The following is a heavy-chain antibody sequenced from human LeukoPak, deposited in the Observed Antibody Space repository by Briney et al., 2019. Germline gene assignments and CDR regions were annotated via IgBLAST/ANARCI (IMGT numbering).Heavy chain of an antibody. CDR1: GFTFSASN. J-gene: IGHJ4*02. Sequence: GGSLRLSCAASGFTFSASNMNWVRQAPEKGLEWVSSISSGSSAIYYADSVKGRFTISRDDSKSIAYLQMNSLKTEDTAVYYCTRAWGGYSGSCNDYWGQGTLVTVSS. CDR2: ISSGSSAI. D-gene: IGHD1-26*01. CDR3: TRAWGGYSGSCNDY. V-gene: IGHV3-48*01.